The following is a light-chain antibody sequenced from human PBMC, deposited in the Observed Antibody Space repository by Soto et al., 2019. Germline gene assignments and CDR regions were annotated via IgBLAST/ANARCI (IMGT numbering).Light chain of an antibody. CDR2: DDS. CDR3: QVWDSIRDQPGV. V-gene: IGLV3-21*02. Sequence: SYELTQPPSVSVAPGQTATITCGGNNIERKTVHWYQQKPGQDPVLVVYDDSARPSGIPERFSGSNSGNTATLTISRVEAGDEADYSCQVWDSIRDQPGVFGGGTKRTV. J-gene: IGLJ3*02. CDR1: NIERKT.